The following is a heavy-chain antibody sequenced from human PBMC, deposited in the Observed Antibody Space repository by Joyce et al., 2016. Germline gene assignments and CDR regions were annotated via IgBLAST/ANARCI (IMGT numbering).Heavy chain of an antibody. V-gene: IGHV3-21*01. J-gene: IGHJ6*02. CDR3: ARGGISYYYAMDV. Sequence: QLVESGGGVVKAGGSLRLYCEASGSTFSSSGMRWFRQAPGKGLEWVAAISATSYYIFHAETVRGRFTVSRDNAKKTLYLQMNSLRAEDSAVFYCARGGISYYYAMDVWGQGTTVTVSS. CDR2: ISATSYYI. CDR1: GSTFSSSG. D-gene: IGHD3-16*01.